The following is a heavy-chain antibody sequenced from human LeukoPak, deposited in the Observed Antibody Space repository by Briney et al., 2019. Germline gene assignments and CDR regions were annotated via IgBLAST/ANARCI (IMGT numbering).Heavy chain of an antibody. V-gene: IGHV3-21*01. Sequence: GGSLRLSCAASGFTFSSYSMNWVRQAPGKGLEWVSFISSSRSYIYYADSVKGRFTISRDNAKNSLYLQMNSLRAEDTAVYYCAKDKLSVAVVADRLKWFDPWGQGTLVTVSS. CDR3: AKDKLSVAVVADRLKWFDP. D-gene: IGHD2-15*01. CDR2: ISSSRSYI. CDR1: GFTFSSYS. J-gene: IGHJ5*02.